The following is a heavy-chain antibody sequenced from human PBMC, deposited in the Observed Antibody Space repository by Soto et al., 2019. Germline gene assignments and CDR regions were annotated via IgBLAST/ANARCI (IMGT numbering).Heavy chain of an antibody. Sequence: QVQVVQSGDEVKKPGASVKVSCKASGYTFTNYGFSWVRQAPGQGLEWMGWISGYNGNTKYAEKCQGSVTMTTATSTSTAHMELRSLRSDDTAVYYCAREGQAPYYYYGMDVWGQGTAVTASS. CDR2: ISGYNGNT. J-gene: IGHJ6*02. V-gene: IGHV1-18*01. CDR1: GYTFTNYG. CDR3: AREGQAPYYYYGMDV.